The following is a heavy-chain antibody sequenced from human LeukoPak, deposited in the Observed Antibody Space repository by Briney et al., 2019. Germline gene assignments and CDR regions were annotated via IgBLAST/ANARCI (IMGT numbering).Heavy chain of an antibody. CDR1: GGTFCSYA. Sequence: ASVKVSCKASGGTFCSYAISWVRQAPGQGLEWMGGIIPIFGTANYAQKFQGRVTITTDESTSTAYMELSSLRSEDTAVYYCARSYYDGSGYYGWFDPWGQGTLVTVSS. V-gene: IGHV1-69*05. D-gene: IGHD3-22*01. CDR3: ARSYYDGSGYYGWFDP. CDR2: IIPIFGTA. J-gene: IGHJ5*02.